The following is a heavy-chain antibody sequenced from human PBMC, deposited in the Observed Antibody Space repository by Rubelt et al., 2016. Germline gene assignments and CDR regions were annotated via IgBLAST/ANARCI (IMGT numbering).Heavy chain of an antibody. CDR3: ARETGRDWYFDL. J-gene: IGHJ2*01. V-gene: IGHV3-74*01. CDR2: INTDGTTI. CDR1: GFTFSSNW. Sequence: EVQLVESVGGLVQPGGSLRLSCVASGFTFSSNWMHWVRQAPGNGLVWVSRINTDGTTIAHADAVKGRFTISRDNAKNTLYLQMNSLRAEDTAVYYCARETGRDWYFDLWGRGTLVTVSS.